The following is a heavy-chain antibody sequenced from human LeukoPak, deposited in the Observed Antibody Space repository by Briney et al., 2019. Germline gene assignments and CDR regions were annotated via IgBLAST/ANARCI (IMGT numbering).Heavy chain of an antibody. CDR3: ARHRKAFIGVREFDY. CDR2: IYYGGST. D-gene: IGHD3-10*01. CDR1: GGSISSYY. Sequence: SETLSLTCTVSGGSISSYYWSWIRQPPGKGLEWIGYIYYGGSTNYNPSLKSRVTISVDTSKNQFSLKLSSVTAADTAVYYCARHRKAFIGVREFDYWGQGTLVTVSS. J-gene: IGHJ4*02. V-gene: IGHV4-59*08.